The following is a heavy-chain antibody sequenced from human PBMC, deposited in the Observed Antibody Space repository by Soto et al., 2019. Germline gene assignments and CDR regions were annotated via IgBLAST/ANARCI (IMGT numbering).Heavy chain of an antibody. Sequence: EVHLVESGGGLVKPGGSLRLSCAVSGFTFSSCTMNWVRQAPGKGLEWVSSISPSTSHIYYADSVKGRFTISRDNVKNSLFLQMHSLRAEDTAVYYCSGCSGGACHQNYGMDVWCQGTTVTVSS. CDR3: SGCSGGACHQNYGMDV. CDR2: ISPSTSHI. D-gene: IGHD2-15*01. J-gene: IGHJ6*02. CDR1: GFTFSSCT. V-gene: IGHV3-21*01.